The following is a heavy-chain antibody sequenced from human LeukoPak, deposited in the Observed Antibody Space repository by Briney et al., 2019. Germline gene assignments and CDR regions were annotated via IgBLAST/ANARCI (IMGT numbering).Heavy chain of an antibody. J-gene: IGHJ4*02. D-gene: IGHD3-9*01. V-gene: IGHV3-74*01. CDR1: GFAFSSYW. Sequence: GGSLRLSCAASGFAFSSYWMHWVRHAPGKGLVWVSRINSDGSSTSYADSVKGRFTISRDNAKNTLYLQMNSLRAEDTAVYYCARIFSAYYFDYWGQGTLVTVSS. CDR3: ARIFSAYYFDY. CDR2: INSDGSST.